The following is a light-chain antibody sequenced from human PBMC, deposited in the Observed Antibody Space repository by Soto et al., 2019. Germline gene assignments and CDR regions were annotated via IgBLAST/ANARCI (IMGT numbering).Light chain of an antibody. Sequence: EIVLTQSPGTLSLSPGERATLSCRASQSVSSSYLAWYQQKPGQAPRLLIYGASSRATGIPDRFSGSGSGTDFTLTINRLEPEEFAVYYFQQYGSSGYTFGQGTKLEIK. CDR1: QSVSSSY. V-gene: IGKV3-20*01. CDR3: QQYGSSGYT. CDR2: GAS. J-gene: IGKJ2*01.